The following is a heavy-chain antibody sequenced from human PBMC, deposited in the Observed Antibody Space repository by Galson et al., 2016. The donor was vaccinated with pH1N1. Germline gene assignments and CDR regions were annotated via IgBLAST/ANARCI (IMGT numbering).Heavy chain of an antibody. J-gene: IGHJ4*02. CDR3: ARGGYCSGGSCYDVFDD. CDR2: MNPNNDNT. CDR1: GYTFTDYD. D-gene: IGHD2-15*01. Sequence: SVKVSCKASGYTFTDYDINWVRLGTGQGLEWMGWMNPNNDNTGYAQNFKGRVTMTRNTSISTAYMELSSLRSEDTAVYYGARGGYCSGGSCYDVFDDWGQGTLVTVS. V-gene: IGHV1-8*01.